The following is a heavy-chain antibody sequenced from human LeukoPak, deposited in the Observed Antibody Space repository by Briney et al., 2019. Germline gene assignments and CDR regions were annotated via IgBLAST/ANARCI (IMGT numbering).Heavy chain of an antibody. CDR3: RLTGTTADGVLFDY. CDR1: GFTFSNYA. D-gene: IGHD1-20*01. CDR2: ISGSASST. J-gene: IGHJ4*02. V-gene: IGHV3-23*01. Sequence: GGSLRLSCAASGFTFSNYAMSWVRQAPGKGLEWVSAISGSASSTYHADSVKGRFTISRDNSKNTLYLQMNSLRAEDTAVYYSRLTGTTADGVLFDYWGQGTLVTVSS.